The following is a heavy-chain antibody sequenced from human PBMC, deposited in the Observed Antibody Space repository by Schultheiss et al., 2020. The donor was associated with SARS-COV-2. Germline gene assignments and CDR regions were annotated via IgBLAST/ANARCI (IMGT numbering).Heavy chain of an antibody. CDR2: IYYSGST. D-gene: IGHD2-2*01. CDR3: ARGRRYCSSTSCRTYYYYYGMDV. J-gene: IGHJ6*02. V-gene: IGHV4-59*12. CDR1: GGSISSYY. Sequence: SQTLSLTCTVSGGSISSYYWSWIWQPPGKGLEWIGYIYYSGSTNYNPSLKSRVTISVDTSKNQFSLKLSSVTAADTAVYYCARGRRYCSSTSCRTYYYYYGMDVWGQGTTVTVSS.